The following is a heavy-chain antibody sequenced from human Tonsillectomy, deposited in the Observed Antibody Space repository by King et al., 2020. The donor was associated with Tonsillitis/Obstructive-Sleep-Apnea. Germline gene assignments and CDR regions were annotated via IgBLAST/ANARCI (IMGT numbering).Heavy chain of an antibody. V-gene: IGHV1-69*01. CDR3: ARAFYDGSGYYYSYFDY. CDR2: IIPIFGTA. D-gene: IGHD3-22*01. J-gene: IGHJ4*02. CDR1: GGTFSSFA. Sequence: KLVQSGAEVKKPGSSVKVSCKASGGTFSSFAISWVRQAPGQGLEWMGGIIPIFGTAKYAQKFQGRVTITADESTSTAYMELSSLRSEDTAVYYCARAFYDGSGYYYSYFDYWGQGTPVTVSS.